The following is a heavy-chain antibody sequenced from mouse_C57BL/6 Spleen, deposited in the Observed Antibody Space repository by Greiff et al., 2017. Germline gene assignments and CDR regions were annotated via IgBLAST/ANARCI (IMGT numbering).Heavy chain of an antibody. V-gene: IGHV1-80*01. CDR3: ARSEDGYYAMDY. J-gene: IGHJ4*01. D-gene: IGHD2-3*01. CDR2: IYPGDGDT. Sequence: VQLQQSGAELVKPGASVKISCKASGYAFSSYWMNWVKQRPGKGLEWIGQIYPGDGDTNYNGKFKGKATLTADKSSSTAYMQLSSLTSEDSAVYFCARSEDGYYAMDYWGQGTSVTVSS. CDR1: GYAFSSYW.